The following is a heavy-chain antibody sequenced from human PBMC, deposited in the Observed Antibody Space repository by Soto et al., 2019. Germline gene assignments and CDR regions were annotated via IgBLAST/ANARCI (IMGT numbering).Heavy chain of an antibody. CDR2: INPNRGNT. Sequence: ASVKVSCKASGYTFTSYDINWVRQATGQGLEWMGRINPNRGNTNYAQKFQGRVTMTTNNSMSTAYMELSSLRSGDTAVYYCARDYQRMYYDFWSGYPDPWGQGTLVTVSS. V-gene: IGHV1-8*01. J-gene: IGHJ5*02. CDR1: GYTFTSYD. D-gene: IGHD3-3*01. CDR3: ARDYQRMYYDFWSGYPDP.